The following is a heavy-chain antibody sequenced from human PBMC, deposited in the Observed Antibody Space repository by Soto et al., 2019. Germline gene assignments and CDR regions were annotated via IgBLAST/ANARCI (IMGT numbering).Heavy chain of an antibody. J-gene: IGHJ4*02. CDR1: GGTFSSYA. CDR3: ARRASGDSSGYYYYFDY. V-gene: IGHV1-69*13. Sequence: GASVKVSCKASGGTFSSYAISWVRQAPGQGLEWMGGIIPISGTANYAQKFQGRVTITADESTCTAYMELSSLRSEDTAVYYCARRASGDSSGYYYYFDYWGQGTLVTVSS. CDR2: IIPISGTA. D-gene: IGHD3-22*01.